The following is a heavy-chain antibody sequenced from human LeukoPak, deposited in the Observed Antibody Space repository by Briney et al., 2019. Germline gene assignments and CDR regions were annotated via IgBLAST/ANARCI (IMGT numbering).Heavy chain of an antibody. Sequence: GGSLRLSCAASGFTFSSYAMSWVRQAPGKGLEWVAVIWYDGSNKYYADSVKGRFTISRDNSKNTLYLQMNSLRAEDTAVYYCASGTDLYYFDYWGQGTLVTVSS. CDR1: GFTFSSYA. J-gene: IGHJ4*02. CDR3: ASGTDLYYFDY. V-gene: IGHV3-33*08. CDR2: IWYDGSNK.